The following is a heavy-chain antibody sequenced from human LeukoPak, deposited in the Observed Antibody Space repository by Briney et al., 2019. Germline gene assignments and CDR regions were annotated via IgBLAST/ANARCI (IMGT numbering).Heavy chain of an antibody. D-gene: IGHD6-13*01. CDR3: ATTYSWYRGGQPLDY. Sequence: GASAKVSCKASGYTFTSYYMHWVRQAPGQGLEWMGIINPSGGSTSYAQKFQGRVTMTRDMSTSTVYMELSSLRSEDTAVYYCATTYSWYRGGQPLDYWGQGTLVTVSS. V-gene: IGHV1-46*01. J-gene: IGHJ4*02. CDR2: INPSGGST. CDR1: GYTFTSYY.